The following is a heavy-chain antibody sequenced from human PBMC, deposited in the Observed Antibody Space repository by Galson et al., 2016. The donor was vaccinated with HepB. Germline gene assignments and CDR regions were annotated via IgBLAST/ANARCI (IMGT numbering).Heavy chain of an antibody. CDR2: ISGSGGST. D-gene: IGHD3-22*01. CDR3: AKVRYDSSSYQSPYFDH. CDR1: GFTFSSYA. J-gene: IGHJ4*02. Sequence: SLRLSCAASGFTFSSYAMSWVRQAPGKGLKWVSGISGSGGSTNYGDSVKGRFTISRDNSKNTLFLQMHSLRVEDTAVYYCAKVRYDSSSYQSPYFDHWGQGILVTVSS. V-gene: IGHV3-23*01.